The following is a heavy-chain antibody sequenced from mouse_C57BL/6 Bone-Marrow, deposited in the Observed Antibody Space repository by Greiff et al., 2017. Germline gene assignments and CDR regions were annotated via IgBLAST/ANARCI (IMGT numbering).Heavy chain of an antibody. CDR3: TRGAVVDPDD. CDR1: GYTFTDYE. Sequence: VQLQQSGAELVRPGASVTLSCKASGYTFTDYEMHWVKQTPVHGLEWIGAIDPETGGTAYNQKFKGKAILTADKSSSTAYMELRSLTSEDSAVYYCTRGAVVDPDDWGQGTTLTVSS. CDR2: IDPETGGT. D-gene: IGHD1-1*01. J-gene: IGHJ2*01. V-gene: IGHV1-15*01.